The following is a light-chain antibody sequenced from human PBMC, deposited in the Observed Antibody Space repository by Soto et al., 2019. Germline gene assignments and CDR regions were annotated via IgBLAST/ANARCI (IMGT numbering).Light chain of an antibody. CDR1: QSVSSTN. CDR3: QQYGSSPLLT. J-gene: IGKJ4*01. V-gene: IGKV3-20*01. Sequence: EIVLTQSPGTLSLSPGERATLSCRASQSVSSTNLAWYQQKPGQAPRLLIYGASSRATGIPDRFSGSGSGTDFTLTISRLEPEDLVVYYCQQYGSSPLLTFGGGTKVEIK. CDR2: GAS.